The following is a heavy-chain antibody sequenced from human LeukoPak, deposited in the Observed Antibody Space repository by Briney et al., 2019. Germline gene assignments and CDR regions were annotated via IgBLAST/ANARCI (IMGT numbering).Heavy chain of an antibody. CDR3: AKDHYYDSSGYVDY. Sequence: GSLRLSCAASGFTFSSYAMTWVRQAPGKGLECVSGISGSGGSTYYADSVKGRFTISRDTSKNTLYLQVNSLRAEDTAVYYCAKDHYYDSSGYVDYWGQGTLVTVSS. CDR2: ISGSGGST. V-gene: IGHV3-23*01. CDR1: GFTFSSYA. J-gene: IGHJ4*02. D-gene: IGHD3-22*01.